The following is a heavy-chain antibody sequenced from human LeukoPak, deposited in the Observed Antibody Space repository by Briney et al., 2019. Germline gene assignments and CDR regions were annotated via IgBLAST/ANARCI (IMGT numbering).Heavy chain of an antibody. J-gene: IGHJ4*02. CDR2: MNPNSGNT. V-gene: IGHV1-8*02. Sequence: ASVKVSCKASGYTFTGYYMHWVRQATGQGLEWMGWMNPNSGNTGYAQKFQGRVTMTRNTSISTAYMELSSLRSEDTAVYYCARGFVGAGDWGQGTLVTVSS. CDR3: ARGFVGAGD. D-gene: IGHD6-19*01. CDR1: GYTFTGYY.